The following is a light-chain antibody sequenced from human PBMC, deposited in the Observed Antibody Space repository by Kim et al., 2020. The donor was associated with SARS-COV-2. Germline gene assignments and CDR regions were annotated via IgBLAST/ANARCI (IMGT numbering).Light chain of an antibody. J-gene: IGKJ5*01. CDR3: QQYNNWPAIS. CDR2: AAS. CDR1: HSISSS. V-gene: IGKV3-15*01. Sequence: EIVMTQSPATLSVSPGESDTLSCRASHSISSSLAWHQQTPGQAPRLLIYAASTRAAGVPDRFSGSGSGTDFTLTISSLQPEDFTVYYCQQYNNWPAISFCQGTRVEI.